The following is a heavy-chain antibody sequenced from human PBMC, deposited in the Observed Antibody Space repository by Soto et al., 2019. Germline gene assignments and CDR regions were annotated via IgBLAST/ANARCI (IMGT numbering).Heavy chain of an antibody. CDR1: GGSISSYY. V-gene: IGHV4-59*01. Sequence: SETLSLTCTVSGGSISSYYWSWIRQPPGKGLEWIGYIYYGGSTNYNPSLKSRVTISVDTSKNQFSLKLSSVTAADTAVYYCARGSYCSGGSCYRIFGYWGQGTLVTVSS. D-gene: IGHD2-15*01. J-gene: IGHJ4*02. CDR3: ARGSYCSGGSCYRIFGY. CDR2: IYYGGST.